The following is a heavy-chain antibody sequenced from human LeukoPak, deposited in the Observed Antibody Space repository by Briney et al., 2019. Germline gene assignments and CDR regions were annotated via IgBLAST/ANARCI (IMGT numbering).Heavy chain of an antibody. CDR2: IDWDDDK. J-gene: IGHJ6*03. V-gene: IGHV2-70*11. Sequence: SGPALVKPTQTLTLTCTFSGFSLSTSGMCVSWIRQPPGKALEWLARIDWDDDKYYSTSLKTRLTTSKDTSKNQVVLTMTNMDPVDTATYYCARMGSSSWYSSYYYYMDVWGKGTTVTVSS. CDR1: GFSLSTSGMC. CDR3: ARMGSSSWYSSYYYYMDV. D-gene: IGHD6-13*01.